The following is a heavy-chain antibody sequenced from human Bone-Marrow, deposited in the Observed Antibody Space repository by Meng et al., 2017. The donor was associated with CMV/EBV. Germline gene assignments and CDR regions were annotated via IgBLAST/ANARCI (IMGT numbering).Heavy chain of an antibody. CDR1: GFTFSDYY. V-gene: IGHV3-20*04. CDR2: LNWNGDNT. D-gene: IGHD1-14*01. CDR3: VRDQFETGSYGMGV. Sequence: GESLKISCAASGFTFSDYYMSWIRQAPGKGLEWVAGLNWNGDNTDYADSVRGRFTISRDNAKNSLYLQMNTLRAEDTALYYCVRDQFETGSYGMGVWGQGTTVTVSS. J-gene: IGHJ6*02.